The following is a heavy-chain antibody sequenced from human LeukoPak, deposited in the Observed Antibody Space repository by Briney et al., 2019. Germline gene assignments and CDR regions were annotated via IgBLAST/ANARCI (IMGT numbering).Heavy chain of an antibody. CDR3: ARGLAQQWLGNWFDP. Sequence: ASVKFSCKASGYTFTSYDINWVRQATGQGLEWMGWMNPNSGNTGYAQKFQGRVTITRNTSISTAYMELSSLRSEDTAVYYCARGLAQQWLGNWFDPWGQGTLVTVSS. CDR1: GYTFTSYD. V-gene: IGHV1-8*03. J-gene: IGHJ5*02. CDR2: MNPNSGNT. D-gene: IGHD6-19*01.